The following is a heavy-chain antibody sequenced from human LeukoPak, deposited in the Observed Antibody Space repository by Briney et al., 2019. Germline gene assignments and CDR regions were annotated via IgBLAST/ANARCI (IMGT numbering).Heavy chain of an antibody. CDR3: AKDVGATTRLPIDY. D-gene: IGHD1-26*01. J-gene: IGHJ4*02. V-gene: IGHV4-39*07. CDR2: IYYSGST. Sequence: SETLSLTCTVSGGSISSSSYYWGWIRQPPGKGLEWIGSIYYSGSTYYNPSLKSRVTISVDTSKNQFSLKLSSVTAADTAVYYCAKDVGATTRLPIDYWGQGTLVTVSS. CDR1: GGSISSSSYY.